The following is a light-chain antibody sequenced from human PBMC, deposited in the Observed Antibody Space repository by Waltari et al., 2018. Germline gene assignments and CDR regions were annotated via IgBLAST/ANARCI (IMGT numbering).Light chain of an antibody. Sequence: EIVLTPSPGTLSLSPGASATLSCRASQSVSRALRTLAWYQQKPGQAPRLLIYDVSTRATGIPDRFSGSGSGTDFTLTISRLEPDDFAVYYCQRSGTLPATFGQGTKVEIK. J-gene: IGKJ1*01. CDR2: DVS. CDR1: QSVSRALRT. CDR3: QRSGTLPAT. V-gene: IGKV3-20*01.